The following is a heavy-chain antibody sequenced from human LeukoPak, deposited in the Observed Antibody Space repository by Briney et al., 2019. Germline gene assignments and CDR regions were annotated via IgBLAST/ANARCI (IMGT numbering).Heavy chain of an antibody. V-gene: IGHV3-53*01. CDR2: IYSGGST. J-gene: IGHJ3*02. Sequence: PGGSLRLSCAASGFTFSSYGMSWVRQAPGKGLEWVSVIYSGGSTYYADSVKGRFTISRDNSKNMVFLQMNSLRAEDTAVYFCARGYRYGYDAFDIWGQGTMVTVSS. CDR1: GFTFSSYG. CDR3: ARGYRYGYDAFDI. D-gene: IGHD5-18*01.